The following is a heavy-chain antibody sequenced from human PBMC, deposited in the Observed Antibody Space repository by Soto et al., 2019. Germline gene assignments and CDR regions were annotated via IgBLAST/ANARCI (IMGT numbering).Heavy chain of an antibody. Sequence: HPGGSLRLSCAASGFTFSSYDMHWVRQATGKGLEWVSAIGTAGDTYYPGSVKGRFTISRENAKNSLYLQMNSLRAGDTAVYYCARSSRPAADDYSGWATLNWFDPWGQGTLVTVSS. D-gene: IGHD4-4*01. J-gene: IGHJ5*02. CDR3: ARSSRPAADDYSGWATLNWFDP. V-gene: IGHV3-13*01. CDR2: IGTAGDT. CDR1: GFTFSSYD.